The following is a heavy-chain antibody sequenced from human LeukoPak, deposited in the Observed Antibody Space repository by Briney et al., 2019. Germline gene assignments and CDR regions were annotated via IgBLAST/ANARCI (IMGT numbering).Heavy chain of an antibody. V-gene: IGHV1-24*01. Sequence: ASVKVSCKVSGYTLTELSMHWVRQAPGKGLEWMGGFDPEDGETIYAQKFQGRVTMTRDTSISTAYMELSRLRSDDTAVYYCARAVDTAMAYFDYWGQGTLVTVSS. CDR1: GYTLTELS. CDR2: FDPEDGET. CDR3: ARAVDTAMAYFDY. J-gene: IGHJ4*02. D-gene: IGHD5-18*01.